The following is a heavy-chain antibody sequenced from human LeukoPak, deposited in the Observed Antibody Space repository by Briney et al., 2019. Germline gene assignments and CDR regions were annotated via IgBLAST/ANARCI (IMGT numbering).Heavy chain of an antibody. CDR2: IYYSGST. Sequence: ASETLSLTCTVSGGSISSYYWSWIRQPPGKELEWIGYIYYSGSTNYNPSLKSRVTISVDTSKNQFSLKLSSVTAADTAVYYCASSWTVGYFDYWGQGTLVTVSS. V-gene: IGHV4-59*01. J-gene: IGHJ4*02. CDR3: ASSWTVGYFDY. D-gene: IGHD4-23*01. CDR1: GGSISSYY.